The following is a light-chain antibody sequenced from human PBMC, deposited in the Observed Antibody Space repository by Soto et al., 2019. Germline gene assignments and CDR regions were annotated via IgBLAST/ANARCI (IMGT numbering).Light chain of an antibody. CDR3: SSYAGSNNPVI. CDR1: SSEVGGYNY. Sequence: QSALTQPHSASGSPGQSVTISCTGTSSEVGGYNYVSWYQQHPGKAPKFLIFEVSRRPSGVPDRFSGSKSGNTASLTVSGLQADDEADYYCSSYAGSNNPVIFGGGTKVTVL. J-gene: IGLJ2*01. CDR2: EVS. V-gene: IGLV2-8*01.